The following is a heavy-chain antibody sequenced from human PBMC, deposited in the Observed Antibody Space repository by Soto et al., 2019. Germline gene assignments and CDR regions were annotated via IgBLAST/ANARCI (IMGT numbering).Heavy chain of an antibody. J-gene: IGHJ4*02. CDR1: GFTVSSDH. CDR2: IYVGGDT. V-gene: IGHV3-66*01. D-gene: IGHD6-19*01. CDR3: VRENSGWSRAQGY. Sequence: EMPLVESGGGLAQPGGSLRLSCAASGFTVSSDHMSWVRHVPGKGLEWVSVIYVGGDTFYADSVKGRFTISRDNSKNTLYLQMDGLRAEDTAIYYCVRENSGWSRAQGYWGQGTLVTVSS.